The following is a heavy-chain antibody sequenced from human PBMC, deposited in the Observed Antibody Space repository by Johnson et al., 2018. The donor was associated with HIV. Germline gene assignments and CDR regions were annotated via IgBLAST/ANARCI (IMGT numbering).Heavy chain of an antibody. J-gene: IGHJ3*02. Sequence: QVHLVESGGGVVRPGGSLRLSCAASGFTFTNYAIHWVRQAPGTGLEWLAVISYDGSNKYYADSVSGRFTISRDNAKNSLYLQMHSLRAEDTALYFCARDGRGEQLVDQGDAFDIWGQGTMVTVSS. D-gene: IGHD6-6*01. V-gene: IGHV3-30-3*01. CDR2: ISYDGSNK. CDR3: ARDGRGEQLVDQGDAFDI. CDR1: GFTFTNYA.